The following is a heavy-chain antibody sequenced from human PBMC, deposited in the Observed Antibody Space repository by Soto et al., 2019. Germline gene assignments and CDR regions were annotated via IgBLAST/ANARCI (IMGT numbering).Heavy chain of an antibody. CDR3: ASFKLSHRNYYGSERGFNLDY. Sequence: ASVKVSCKASGYTFTSYGISWVRQAPGQGLEWMGWISAYNGNTNYAQKLQGRVTMTTDTSTSTAYMELRSLRSDDTAVYYCASFKLSHRNYYGSERGFNLDYWGQGTLVTVSS. CDR1: GYTFTSYG. V-gene: IGHV1-18*01. CDR2: ISAYNGNT. J-gene: IGHJ4*02. D-gene: IGHD3-10*01.